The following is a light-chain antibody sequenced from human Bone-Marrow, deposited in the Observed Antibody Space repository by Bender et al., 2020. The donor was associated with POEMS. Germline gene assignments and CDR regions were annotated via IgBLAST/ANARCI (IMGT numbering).Light chain of an antibody. V-gene: IGLV3-21*02. J-gene: IGLJ2*01. Sequence: SYVLTQPPSVSVAPGQTARITCGGDKIGSKSVHWCQQKPGQAPVLVVYDDSDRPSGIPERFSGSNSGNTATLTISRVEAGDEADYYCQVWDRSSDHMIFGGGTKLTVL. CDR1: KIGSKS. CDR3: QVWDRSSDHMI. CDR2: DDS.